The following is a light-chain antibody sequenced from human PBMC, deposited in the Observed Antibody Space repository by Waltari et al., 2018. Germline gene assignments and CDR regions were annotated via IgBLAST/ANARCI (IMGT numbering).Light chain of an antibody. J-gene: IGLJ2*01. Sequence: QSALTQPASVSGSPGQSITIPCIGTSSDVGGYDYVSWYQQHPGKPPKLMCYDVTNRPAGVPDRFSGSKSGNTASLTISGLQAEDEADYYCSSFTSSSTLVFGGGTELTVL. CDR1: SSDVGGYDY. CDR2: DVT. V-gene: IGLV2-14*03. CDR3: SSFTSSSTLV.